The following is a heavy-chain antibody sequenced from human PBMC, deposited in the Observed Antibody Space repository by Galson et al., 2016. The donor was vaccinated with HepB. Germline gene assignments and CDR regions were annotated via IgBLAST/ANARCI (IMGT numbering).Heavy chain of an antibody. V-gene: IGHV1-18*01. Sequence: SVKVSCKASGYTFNIYGISWVRQAPGQGLEWMGWISALNGDTHYAEKFQGRVTMTTDASMSTAYMELRSLRDDDTAVYYCARDRAGYRYLGNWGRGTLVTVSS. CDR3: ARDRAGYRYLGN. CDR2: ISALNGDT. D-gene: IGHD6-13*01. CDR1: GYTFNIYG. J-gene: IGHJ2*01.